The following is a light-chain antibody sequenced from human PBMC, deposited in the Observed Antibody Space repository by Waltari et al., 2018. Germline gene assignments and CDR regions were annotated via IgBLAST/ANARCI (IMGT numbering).Light chain of an antibody. CDR1: QSVSSSY. CDR3: QQYGSSRFT. CDR2: GAS. Sequence: CRASQSVSSSYLAWYQQKPGQAPRLLIYGASSRATSIPDRFSGSGSGTDFTLTISRLEPEDFAVYYCQQYGSSRFTFGPGTKVDIK. V-gene: IGKV3-20*01. J-gene: IGKJ3*01.